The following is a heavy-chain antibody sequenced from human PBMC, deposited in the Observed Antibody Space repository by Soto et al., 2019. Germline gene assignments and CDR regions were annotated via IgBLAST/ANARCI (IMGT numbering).Heavy chain of an antibody. CDR1: GFTFSSYG. J-gene: IGHJ3*02. Sequence: PGGSLRLSCAASGFTFSSYGMHWVRQAPGKGLEWVAVISYDGSNKYYADSVKGRFTISRDNSKNTLYLQMNSLRPEDTAVYYCAKDLYSSRNDAFDIWGQGTMVTVSS. CDR3: AKDLYSSRNDAFDI. D-gene: IGHD6-13*01. V-gene: IGHV3-30*18. CDR2: ISYDGSNK.